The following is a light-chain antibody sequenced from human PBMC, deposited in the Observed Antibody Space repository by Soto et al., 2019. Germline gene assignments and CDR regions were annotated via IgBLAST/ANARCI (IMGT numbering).Light chain of an antibody. CDR2: DAY. CDR3: QQYTSYSWT. Sequence: IPVTQSPSTLSASVGDRVTITCRASDTINNWLAWYQQKPGIAPKLLIYDAYILESGVPSRFSGSGSGTEFTLTISSLQPDDVATYYCQQYTSYSWTFGQGTKVDIK. CDR1: DTINNW. V-gene: IGKV1-5*01. J-gene: IGKJ1*01.